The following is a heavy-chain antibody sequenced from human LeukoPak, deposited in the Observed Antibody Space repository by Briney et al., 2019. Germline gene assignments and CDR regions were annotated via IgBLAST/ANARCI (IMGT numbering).Heavy chain of an antibody. CDR3: VRNKVRGSFYEDSAFDY. CDR1: GGSISSSSYY. Sequence: PSETLSLTCTVSGGSISSSSYYWGWIRQPPGKGLEWIGSIYYSGSTYYNPSLKSRVTISVDTSKNQFSLKLSSVTAADTAVYYCVRNKVRGSFYEDSAFDYWGQGTLVTVSS. CDR2: IYYSGST. D-gene: IGHD1-26*01. V-gene: IGHV4-39*01. J-gene: IGHJ4*02.